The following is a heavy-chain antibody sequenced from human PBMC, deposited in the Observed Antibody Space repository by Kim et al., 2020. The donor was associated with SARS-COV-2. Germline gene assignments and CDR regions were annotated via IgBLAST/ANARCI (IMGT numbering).Heavy chain of an antibody. CDR1: GGSISSSNW. CDR3: ARDGGLGWFDP. CDR2: IYHSGST. Sequence: SETLSLTCAVSGGSISSSNWWSWVRQPPGKGLEWIGDIYHSGSTTYNPSPKRRVTITVDKSKNQYSLKLSSVTAADTAVYYCARDGGLGWFDPWGQGTLVTVSS. V-gene: IGHV4-4*02. D-gene: IGHD7-27*01. J-gene: IGHJ5*02.